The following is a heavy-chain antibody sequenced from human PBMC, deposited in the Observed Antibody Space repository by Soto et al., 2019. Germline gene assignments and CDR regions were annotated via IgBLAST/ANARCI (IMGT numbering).Heavy chain of an antibody. D-gene: IGHD5-18*01. J-gene: IGHJ4*02. CDR1: GSNFRIYW. CDR2: INTDGSGT. CDR3: ARGASGYSYG. V-gene: IGHV3-74*01. Sequence: PGGSLRLSCAAYGSNFRIYWMHWVRQAPGKGLVWVSRINTDGSGTTYAGSVKGRFTMSRDNAKNTLFLQMNGLRAEDTAVYYCARGASGYSYGWGQGT.